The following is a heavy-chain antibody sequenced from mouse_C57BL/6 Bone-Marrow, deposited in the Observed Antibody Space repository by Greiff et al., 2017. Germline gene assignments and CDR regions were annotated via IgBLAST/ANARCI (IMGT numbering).Heavy chain of an antibody. CDR3: ARITYYYGSCSYAY. CDR1: GYTFTSYW. J-gene: IGHJ3*01. V-gene: IGHV1-64*01. D-gene: IGHD1-1*01. CDR2: IHTNSGSN. Sequence: VQLQQSGAELVKPGASVKLSCKASGYTFTSYWMYWVKQRPGQGLEWIGMIHTNSGSNNYNEKFKSKATLTVDKSSSTAYMQLISLTSEDSAFYYCARITYYYGSCSYAYWGQGTLVTVSA.